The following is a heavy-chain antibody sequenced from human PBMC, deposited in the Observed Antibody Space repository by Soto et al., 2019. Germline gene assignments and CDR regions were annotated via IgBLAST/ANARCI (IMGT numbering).Heavy chain of an antibody. CDR1: GYSFTSYW. V-gene: IGHV5-51*01. Sequence: GESLKISCKGSGYSFTSYWIAWVRQMPGKGLEWMGIIYPGDSDTRYSPSFQGQVTISADKSISTAYLQWSSLKASDTAMYYYGSGSPNRWFDPWGQGTLVTVSS. CDR2: IYPGDSDT. CDR3: GSGSPNRWFDP. D-gene: IGHD3-10*01. J-gene: IGHJ5*02.